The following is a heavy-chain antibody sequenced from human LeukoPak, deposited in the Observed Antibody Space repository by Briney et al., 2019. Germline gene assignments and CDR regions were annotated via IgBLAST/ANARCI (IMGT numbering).Heavy chain of an antibody. D-gene: IGHD6-13*01. V-gene: IGHV3-20*01. CDR3: ARGAAAGHYYYYYGMDV. CDR1: GFTFSSYS. J-gene: IGHJ6*02. Sequence: RSGGSLRLSCAASGFTFSSYSMNWVRQAPGKGLEWVSGINWNGGSTGYADSVKGRFTISRDNAKNSLYLQMNSLRAEDTALYHCARGAAAGHYYYYYGMDVWGQGTTVTVSS. CDR2: INWNGGST.